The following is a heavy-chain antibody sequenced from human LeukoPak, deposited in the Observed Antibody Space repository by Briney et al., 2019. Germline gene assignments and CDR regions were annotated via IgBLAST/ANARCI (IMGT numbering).Heavy chain of an antibody. D-gene: IGHD6-19*01. CDR3: AREHSSGWYAFDY. V-gene: IGHV3-74*01. CDR1: GFTFSSYW. CDR2: INSDGSST. J-gene: IGHJ4*02. Sequence: GGSLRLSCAASGFTFSSYWMHWVRQAPGKGRVWVSRINSDGSSTSYADSVKGRFTISRDNAKNPLYLQMNSLRAEDTAVYYCAREHSSGWYAFDYWGQGTLVPVSS.